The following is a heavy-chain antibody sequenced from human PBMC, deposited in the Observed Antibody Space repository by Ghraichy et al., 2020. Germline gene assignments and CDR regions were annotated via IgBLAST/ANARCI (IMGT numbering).Heavy chain of an antibody. J-gene: IGHJ6*04. CDR2: IFTSGST. Sequence: SETLSLTCTVSGDSINSYSWSWIRQSAGKGLEWIGRIFTSGSTHYNPSLKSRVTMSADTSKNQVSLKLDSVTAADTAVYYCARGPYNSRLYFHNVDIWGKGTSVTGSS. CDR1: GDSINSYS. CDR3: ARGPYNSRLYFHNVDI. V-gene: IGHV4-4*07. D-gene: IGHD1-14*01.